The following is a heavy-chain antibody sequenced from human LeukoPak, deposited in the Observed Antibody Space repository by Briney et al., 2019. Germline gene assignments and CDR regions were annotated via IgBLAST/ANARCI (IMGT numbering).Heavy chain of an antibody. Sequence: SETLSLTCAVYGGSFSGYYWSGIRQPPGKGLEWIGENNHSGSTNYNPSLKIRVTISVDTSKNQFSLKLSSVTAADTAVYYCARAGLRAAAGTGFRFDPWGQGTLVTVSS. J-gene: IGHJ5*02. CDR3: ARAGLRAAAGTGFRFDP. V-gene: IGHV4-34*01. CDR2: NNHSGST. CDR1: GGSFSGYY. D-gene: IGHD6-13*01.